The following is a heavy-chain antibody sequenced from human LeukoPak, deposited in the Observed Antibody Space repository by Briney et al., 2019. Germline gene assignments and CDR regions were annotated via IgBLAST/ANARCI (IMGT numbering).Heavy chain of an antibody. Sequence: ASVKVSCKASGYTLTSYGISWVRQAPGQGLEWMGWISAYNGNTNYAQKLQGRVTMTTDTSTSTAYMELRSLRSDDTAVYYCASVVYARWFDPWGQGTLVTVSS. V-gene: IGHV1-18*01. CDR2: ISAYNGNT. CDR1: GYTLTSYG. J-gene: IGHJ5*02. CDR3: ASVVYARWFDP. D-gene: IGHD2-8*02.